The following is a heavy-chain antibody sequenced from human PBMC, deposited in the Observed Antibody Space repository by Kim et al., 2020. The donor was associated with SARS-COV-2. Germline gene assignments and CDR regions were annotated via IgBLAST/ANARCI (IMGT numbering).Heavy chain of an antibody. CDR3: AKDPKRGYSSSSEYFQH. D-gene: IGHD6-13*01. Sequence: GGSLRLSCAASGFTFSSYGMHWVRQAPGKGLEWVAVISYDGSNKYYADSVKGRFTISRDNSKNTLYLQMNSLRAEDTAVYYCAKDPKRGYSSSSEYFQHWGQGTLVTVSS. CDR1: GFTFSSYG. V-gene: IGHV3-30*18. CDR2: ISYDGSNK. J-gene: IGHJ1*01.